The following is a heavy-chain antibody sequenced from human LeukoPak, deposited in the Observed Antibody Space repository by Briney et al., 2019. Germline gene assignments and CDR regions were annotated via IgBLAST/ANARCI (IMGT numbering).Heavy chain of an antibody. Sequence: SETLSLTCAVSGGSISSGGYSWSWIRQPPGKGLEWIGYIYYSGSTYYNPSLKSRVTISVDTSKNQFSLKLSSVTAADTAVYYCARGLTELRYFDWLENWYFDLWGRGTLVTVSS. CDR2: IYYSGST. CDR1: GGSISSGGYS. CDR3: ARGLTELRYFDWLENWYFDL. J-gene: IGHJ2*01. V-gene: IGHV4-30-4*07. D-gene: IGHD3-9*01.